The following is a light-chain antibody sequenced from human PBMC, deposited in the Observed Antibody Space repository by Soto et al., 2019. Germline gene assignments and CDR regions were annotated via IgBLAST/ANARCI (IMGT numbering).Light chain of an antibody. Sequence: QSALTQPASVSGSPGQSITISCTGTSSDVGGYNYVSWYQQHPGKAPKLMIYDVSNRPSGVSNPFSGSKSGNTASLTISGPQVGGGAGNYFRFFTSSRTLVFGGGT. J-gene: IGLJ3*02. CDR2: DVS. CDR1: SSDVGGYNY. V-gene: IGLV2-14*01. CDR3: RFFTSSRTLV.